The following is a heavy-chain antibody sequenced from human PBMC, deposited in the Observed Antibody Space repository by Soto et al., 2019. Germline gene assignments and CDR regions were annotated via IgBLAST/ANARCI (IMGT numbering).Heavy chain of an antibody. D-gene: IGHD2-15*01. CDR3: ARVSSSIVVVPDYGMDV. Sequence: QVQLVQSGVEVKKPGASVKVSCKASGYTFISHGISWVRQARGQGLEWMGWISGKNGNTNYAQKLQGRVTLTTDTSTSTAYMELRSLRSDDTAVYYCARVSSSIVVVPDYGMDVWCQGTTVTVSS. CDR1: GYTFISHG. CDR2: ISGKNGNT. V-gene: IGHV1-18*04. J-gene: IGHJ6*02.